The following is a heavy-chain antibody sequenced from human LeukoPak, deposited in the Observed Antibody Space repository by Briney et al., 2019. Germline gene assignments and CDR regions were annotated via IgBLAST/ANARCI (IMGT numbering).Heavy chain of an antibody. J-gene: IGHJ3*02. CDR2: IVVGSGNT. V-gene: IGHV1-58*02. Sequence: SVKVSCKASGFTFTSSAMQWVRQARGQRLEWIGWIVVGSGNTNYAQKFQERVTITRDTSASTAYMELSSLRSEDMAVYYCARMYSGSYYDAFDIWGQGTMVTVSS. CDR1: GFTFTSSA. CDR3: ARMYSGSYYDAFDI. D-gene: IGHD1-26*01.